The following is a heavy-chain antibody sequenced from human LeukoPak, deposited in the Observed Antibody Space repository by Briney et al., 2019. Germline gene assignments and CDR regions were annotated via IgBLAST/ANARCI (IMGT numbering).Heavy chain of an antibody. D-gene: IGHD5/OR15-5a*01. J-gene: IGHJ4*02. Sequence: GGSLRLSCAAAGFTFSNYCMAWVRQAPGKGLERVANIKQDGSEKYYVDSVKGRFTISRDNAKNSLYLQMNSLRAEDTAVYYCARADRASFDYWGQGTLVTVSS. V-gene: IGHV3-7*05. CDR1: GFTFSNYC. CDR3: ARADRASFDY. CDR2: IKQDGSEK.